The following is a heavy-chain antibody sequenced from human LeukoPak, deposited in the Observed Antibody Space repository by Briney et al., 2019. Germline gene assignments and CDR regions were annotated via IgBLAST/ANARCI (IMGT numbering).Heavy chain of an antibody. D-gene: IGHD3-22*01. V-gene: IGHV3-23*01. CDR2: ISNSGGST. CDR1: GFTFSSYA. CDR3: AKDVNSSGYYLGFDY. J-gene: IGHJ4*02. Sequence: GGSLRLSCAASGFTFSSYAMSWVRQAPGKGLEWVSSISNSGGSTYYADSVKGRFTISRDNSKNTLYLQMNSLRAEDTALYYCAKDVNSSGYYLGFDYWGQGTLVTVSS.